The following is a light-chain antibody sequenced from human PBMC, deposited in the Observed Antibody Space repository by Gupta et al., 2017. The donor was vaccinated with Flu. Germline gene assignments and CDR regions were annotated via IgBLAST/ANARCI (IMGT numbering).Light chain of an antibody. CDR1: ALPKQY. CDR3: QSADSSGTYV. J-gene: IGLJ1*01. CDR2: KDS. V-gene: IGLV3-25*02. Sequence: SYELTQPPSVSVSPGQTARITCSGDALPKQYAYWYQQKPGQAPVLVRYKDSERPSGIPERFSGSSSGTTVTLTISGVQAEDEADDDCQSADSSGTYVFGTGTKVTVL.